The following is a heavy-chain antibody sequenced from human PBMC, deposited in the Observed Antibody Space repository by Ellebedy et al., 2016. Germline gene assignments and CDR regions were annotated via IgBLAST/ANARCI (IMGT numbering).Heavy chain of an antibody. V-gene: IGHV1-18*01. CDR2: ISAYNGNT. D-gene: IGHD3-22*01. CDR1: GYTFTSYG. J-gene: IGHJ3*02. CDR3: ARETLHYYDSSNDAFDI. Sequence: ASVKVSCKASGYTFTSYGISWVRQAPGQGLEWMGWISAYNGNTNYAQKLQGRVTMTTDTSTSTAYMELRSLRSDDTAVYYCARETLHYYDSSNDAFDIWGQGTAVTVSS.